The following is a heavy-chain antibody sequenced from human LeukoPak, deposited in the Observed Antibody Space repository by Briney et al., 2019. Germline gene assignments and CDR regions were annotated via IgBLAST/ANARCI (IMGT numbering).Heavy chain of an antibody. J-gene: IGHJ4*02. V-gene: IGHV4-31*03. D-gene: IGHD4-17*01. CDR1: GSSFRSGGSY. Sequence: PSQPRSFTCTVPGSSFRSGGSYWSCIRQHPGQGLAWTWYLYYSGSTYYHPSLKSRVTITVDTSKNQFSLKLSSVTAAATAVYYCARGVTVPFDYWGQGTLVTASP. CDR2: LYYSGST. CDR3: ARGVTVPFDY.